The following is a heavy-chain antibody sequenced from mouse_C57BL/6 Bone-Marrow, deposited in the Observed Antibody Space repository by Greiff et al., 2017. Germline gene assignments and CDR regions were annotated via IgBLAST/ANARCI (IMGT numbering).Heavy chain of an antibody. CDR1: GYTFTSYW. J-gene: IGHJ2*01. V-gene: IGHV1-50*01. CDR2: IDPSDSYS. Sequence: VQLKQSGAELVKPGASVKLSCKASGYTFTSYWMQWVKQRPGQGLEWIGEIDPSDSYSNYNQKFKGKATLTVDTSSSTAYMQLSRLTSEDSAVYYFGCRVFDYGGQGTTLTVSS. D-gene: IGHD3-1*01. CDR3: GCRVFDY.